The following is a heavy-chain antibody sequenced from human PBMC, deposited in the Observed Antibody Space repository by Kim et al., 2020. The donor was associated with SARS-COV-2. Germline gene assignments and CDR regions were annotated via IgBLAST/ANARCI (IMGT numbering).Heavy chain of an antibody. V-gene: IGHV3-15*01. CDR3: TTGLGAGT. Sequence: GGTTEYAGPVKGRFTISRDDYKNMVYLQMNSLKTGDTAVYYCTTGLGAGTWGQGTMVTVSS. CDR2: GGTT. D-gene: IGHD3-10*01. J-gene: IGHJ3*01.